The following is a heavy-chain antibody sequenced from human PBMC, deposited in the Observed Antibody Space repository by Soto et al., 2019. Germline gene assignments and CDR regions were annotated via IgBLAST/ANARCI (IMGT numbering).Heavy chain of an antibody. D-gene: IGHD6-13*01. CDR1: GYTFTSYG. Sequence: WASVKVSCKASGYTFTSYGISWVRQAPGQGLEWMGWISAYNGNTNYAQKLQGRVTMTTDTSTSTAYMELRSLRSDDTAVYYCASFRRAAAGTGYYYGMDVWGQGTTVTVSS. J-gene: IGHJ6*02. CDR2: ISAYNGNT. CDR3: ASFRRAAAGTGYYYGMDV. V-gene: IGHV1-18*01.